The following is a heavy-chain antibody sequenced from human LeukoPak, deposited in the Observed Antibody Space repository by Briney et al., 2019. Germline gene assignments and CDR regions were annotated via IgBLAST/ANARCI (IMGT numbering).Heavy chain of an antibody. Sequence: PGRSLRLSCAASGFTFDDYAMHWVRQAPGKGLEWVSTIGWNSGSIGYADSVKGRFTISRDNAKNSLYLQMNSLRAEDTAFYYCAKDGRWLQLEDYFDYWGQGTLVTASS. V-gene: IGHV3-9*01. CDR1: GFTFDDYA. D-gene: IGHD5-24*01. J-gene: IGHJ4*02. CDR3: AKDGRWLQLEDYFDY. CDR2: IGWNSGSI.